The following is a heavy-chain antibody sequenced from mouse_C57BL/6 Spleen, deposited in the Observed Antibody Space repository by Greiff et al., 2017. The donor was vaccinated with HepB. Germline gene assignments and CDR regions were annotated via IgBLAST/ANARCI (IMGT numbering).Heavy chain of an antibody. Sequence: EVQWVESGGGLVQPKGSLKLSCAASGFSFNTYAMNWVRQAPGKGLEWVARIRSKSNNYATYYADSVKDRFTISRDDSESMLYLQMNNLKTEDTAMYYCVRPNYSNLAWFAYWGQGTLVTVSA. CDR1: GFSFNTYA. D-gene: IGHD2-5*01. CDR3: VRPNYSNLAWFAY. J-gene: IGHJ3*01. V-gene: IGHV10-1*01. CDR2: IRSKSNNYAT.